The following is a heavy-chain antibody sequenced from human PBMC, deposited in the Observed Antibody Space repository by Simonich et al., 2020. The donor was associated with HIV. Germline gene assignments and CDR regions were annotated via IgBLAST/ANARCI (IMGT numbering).Heavy chain of an antibody. Sequence: EVQLVESGGGLVQPGRSLRLSCAASGFTFDDYAMHWGRQASGKGLEWVSGISWKSGSIGYADSVKGRFTISRDNAKNSLYLQMNSLRAEDMALYYCAKDRYSSSSGSFDYWGQGTLVTVSS. D-gene: IGHD6-6*01. J-gene: IGHJ4*02. CDR1: GFTFDDYA. CDR3: AKDRYSSSSGSFDY. CDR2: ISWKSGSI. V-gene: IGHV3-9*03.